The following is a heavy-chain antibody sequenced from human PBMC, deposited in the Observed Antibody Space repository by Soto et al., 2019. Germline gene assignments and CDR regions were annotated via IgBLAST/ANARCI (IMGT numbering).Heavy chain of an antibody. D-gene: IGHD3-10*01. V-gene: IGHV3-11*01. CDR3: ARVRVRGVMYYYGMDV. CDR2: ISSSGSTI. CDR1: GFTFSDYY. J-gene: IGHJ6*02. Sequence: GGSLRLSCAASGFTFSDYYMSWIRQAPGKGLEWVSYISSSGSTIYYADSVKGRFTISRDNAKNSLYLQMNSLRAEDTAVYYCARVRVRGVMYYYGMDVWGQGTTVTVSS.